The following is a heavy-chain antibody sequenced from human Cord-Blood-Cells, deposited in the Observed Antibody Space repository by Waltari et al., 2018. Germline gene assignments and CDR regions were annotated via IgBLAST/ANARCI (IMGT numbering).Heavy chain of an antibody. D-gene: IGHD3-22*01. J-gene: IGHJ3*02. CDR3: ARQRDYYDKGAFDI. CDR1: GGSISSYY. CDR2: IYYSGST. V-gene: IGHV4-59*08. Sequence: QVQLQESGPGLVKPSETLSLTCTVSGGSISSYYWSWIRQPPGKGLEWIGYIYYSGSTNYHPSLKSRVTISVDTSKNQFSLKLSSVTAADTAVYYCARQRDYYDKGAFDIWGQGTMVTVSS.